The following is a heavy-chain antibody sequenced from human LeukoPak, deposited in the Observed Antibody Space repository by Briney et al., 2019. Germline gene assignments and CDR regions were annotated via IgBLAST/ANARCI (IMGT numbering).Heavy chain of an antibody. CDR1: GFTFSSYA. V-gene: IGHV3-23*01. CDR2: ISGSGGST. Sequence: GASLRLSCAASGFTFSSYAMSWVRQAPGKGLEWVSAISGSPGKGLEWVSAISGSGGSTYYADSVKGRFTISRDNSKNTLYLQMNSLRAEDTAVYYCARENTLWFGELLNWFDPWGQGTLVTVSS. CDR3: ARENTLWFGELLNWFDP. D-gene: IGHD3-10*01. J-gene: IGHJ5*02.